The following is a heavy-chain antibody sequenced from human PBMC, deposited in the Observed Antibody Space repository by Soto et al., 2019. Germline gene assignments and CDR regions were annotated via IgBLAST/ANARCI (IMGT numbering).Heavy chain of an antibody. CDR2: TYYRSKWYN. CDR3: ASGGFPLYFSCCSCPRSVFYY. Sequence: PSQTLSLTCAISGDSVSSNSAAWNWIRQSPSRGLEWLGRTYYRSKWYNDYAVSVKSRITINPDTSKNQFSLQLNSVTPEDTAVYYCASGGFPLYFSCCSCPRSVFYYCGQGSLVPVSS. D-gene: IGHD2-15*01. CDR1: GDSVSSNSAA. J-gene: IGHJ4*02. V-gene: IGHV6-1*01.